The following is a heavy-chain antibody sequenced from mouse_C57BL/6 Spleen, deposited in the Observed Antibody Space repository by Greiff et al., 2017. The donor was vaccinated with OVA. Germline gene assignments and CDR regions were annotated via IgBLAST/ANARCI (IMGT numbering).Heavy chain of an antibody. CDR3: ARDYGSSYSAMDY. V-gene: IGHV1-64*01. J-gene: IGHJ4*01. CDR2: IHPNSGST. Sequence: QVQLKQPGAELVKPGASVKLSCKASGYTFTSYWMHWVKQRPGQGLEWIGMIHPNSGSTNYNEKFKSKATLTVDKSSSTAYMQLSSLTSEDSAVYYCARDYGSSYSAMDYWGQGTSVTVSS. D-gene: IGHD1-1*01. CDR1: GYTFTSYW.